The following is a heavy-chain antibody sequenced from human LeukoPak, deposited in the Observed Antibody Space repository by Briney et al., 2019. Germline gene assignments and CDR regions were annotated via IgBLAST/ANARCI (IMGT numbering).Heavy chain of an antibody. CDR2: IYTGGST. CDR3: AIDISGLNFDY. V-gene: IGHV4-4*07. Sequence: PSETLSLTCIVSGGSISSYYWNWIRQPAGKGLEWIGRIYTGGSTNYNPSLKSRVTMSVDTSKNQFSLKLSSVTAADTAMYYCAIDISGLNFDYWGQGTLVTVSS. D-gene: IGHD3-22*01. CDR1: GGSISSYY. J-gene: IGHJ4*02.